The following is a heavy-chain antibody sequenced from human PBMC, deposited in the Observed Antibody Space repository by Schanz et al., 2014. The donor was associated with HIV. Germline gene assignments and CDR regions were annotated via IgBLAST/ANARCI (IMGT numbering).Heavy chain of an antibody. D-gene: IGHD5-12*01. CDR1: DYLFSRYG. V-gene: IGHV1-18*01. CDR2: ISAYNGNT. Sequence: QVQLVQSGAEVKRPGASVKVSCKASDYLFSRYGISWVRQAPGQGLEWMGWISAYNGNTNYAQKLQGRVTMTTDTSTSTAYMDLRSLRSDDTAVYYCARGAAEMATMTPWRYWGQGTLVTVSS. CDR3: ARGAAEMATMTPWRY. J-gene: IGHJ4*02.